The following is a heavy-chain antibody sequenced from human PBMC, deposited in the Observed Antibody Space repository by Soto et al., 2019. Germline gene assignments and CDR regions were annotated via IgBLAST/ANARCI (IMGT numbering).Heavy chain of an antibody. CDR3: ARTYYDSSGYYPGYYYYGMDV. J-gene: IGHJ6*02. V-gene: IGHV1-46*01. CDR1: GYTFTSCY. CDR2: INPSGGST. D-gene: IGHD3-22*01. Sequence: ASVKVSCKASGYTFTSCYMHWVRQAPGQGLEWMGIINPSGGSTSYAQKFQGRVTMTRDTSTSTVYMELSSLRSEDTAVYYCARTYYDSSGYYPGYYYYGMDVWGQGTTVTVSS.